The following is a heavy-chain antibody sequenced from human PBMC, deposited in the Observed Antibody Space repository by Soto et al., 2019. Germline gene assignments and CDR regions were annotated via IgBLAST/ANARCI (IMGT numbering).Heavy chain of an antibody. Sequence: SQTLSLTCTVSGGSISSSDYYWGWIRQPPGKGLEWIGSIDYSGSTYYNPSLKSRVTMSVDTSKNQFSLKLSSVTAADTAVFFCARHITTEILFDYLGQGNLVTGS. CDR3: ARHITTEILFDY. CDR2: IDYSGST. J-gene: IGHJ4*02. CDR1: GGSISSSDYY. D-gene: IGHD1-1*01. V-gene: IGHV4-39*01.